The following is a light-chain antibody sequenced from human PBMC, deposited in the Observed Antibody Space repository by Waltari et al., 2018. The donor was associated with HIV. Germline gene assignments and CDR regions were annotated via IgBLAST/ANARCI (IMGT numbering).Light chain of an antibody. CDR1: QKNKQY. Sequence: DVQLTQSPSILAASIGDTGNVTCRAAQKNKQYLAWYHFEPGKAPKFLLYGASRLQSAVPSRFCSSGSPTEFSLPIDGLQPADFATNYCQEYADFTWSFGQGTTVDVK. J-gene: IGKJ1*01. V-gene: IGKV1-5*03. CDR3: QEYADFTWS. CDR2: GAS.